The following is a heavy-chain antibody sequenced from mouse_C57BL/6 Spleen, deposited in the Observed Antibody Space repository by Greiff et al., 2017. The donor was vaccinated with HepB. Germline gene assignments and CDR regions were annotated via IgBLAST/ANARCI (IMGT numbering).Heavy chain of an antibody. CDR1: GFTFSSYG. V-gene: IGHV5-6*01. D-gene: IGHD2-1*01. CDR2: ISSGGSYT. Sequence: VQLKESGGDLVKPGGSLKLSCAASGFTFSSYGMSWVRQTPDKRLEWVATISSGGSYTYYPDSVKGRFTISRDNAKNTLYLQMSSLKSEDTAMYYCARGGNYVPYFDYWGQGTTLTVSS. CDR3: ARGGNYVPYFDY. J-gene: IGHJ2*01.